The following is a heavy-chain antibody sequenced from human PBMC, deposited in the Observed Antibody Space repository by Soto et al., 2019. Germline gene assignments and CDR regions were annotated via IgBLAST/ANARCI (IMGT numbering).Heavy chain of an antibody. CDR2: IYYSGSI. CDR1: GGSISYEYYH. D-gene: IGHD1-26*01. CDR3: AMGPYYYYMDV. V-gene: IGHV4-61*01. J-gene: IGHJ6*03. Sequence: SETLSLTCTVSGGSISYEYYHWTWIRQPPGKGLEWIGYIYYSGSINYNPSLKSRVTISVDTSKNQFSLKLSSVTAADTAVYYCAMGPYYYYMDVWGKGTMVTVSS.